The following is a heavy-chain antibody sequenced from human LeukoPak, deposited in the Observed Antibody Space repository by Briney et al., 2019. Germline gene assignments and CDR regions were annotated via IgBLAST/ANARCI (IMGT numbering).Heavy chain of an antibody. CDR2: IVGSGGGT. J-gene: IGHJ4*02. CDR3: AKHSYRYYDSGTYSFDY. D-gene: IGHD3-10*01. CDR1: GFSFSNYA. Sequence: GGSLRLSCAGSGFSFSNYAMNWDCQAPGKGLEWVSGIVGSGGGTFYADSVKGRFTISKDNSRKTLYLQMSSLRAEDTAIYYCAKHSYRYYDSGTYSFDYWGQGTLVTVSS. V-gene: IGHV3-23*01.